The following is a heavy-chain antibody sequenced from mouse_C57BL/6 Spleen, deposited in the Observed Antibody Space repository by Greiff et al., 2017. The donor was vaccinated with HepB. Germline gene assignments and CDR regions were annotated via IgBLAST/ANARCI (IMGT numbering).Heavy chain of an antibody. D-gene: IGHD2-5*01. CDR1: GYAFTNYL. CDR3: ARSGAYYSNYVGLFAY. J-gene: IGHJ3*01. Sequence: QVQLQQSGAELVRPGTSVKVSCKASGYAFTNYLIEWVKQRPGQGLEWIGVINPGSGGTNYNEKFKGKATLTADKSSSTDYMQLSSLTSEDSAVYFCARSGAYYSNYVGLFAYWGQGTLVTVSA. V-gene: IGHV1-54*01. CDR2: INPGSGGT.